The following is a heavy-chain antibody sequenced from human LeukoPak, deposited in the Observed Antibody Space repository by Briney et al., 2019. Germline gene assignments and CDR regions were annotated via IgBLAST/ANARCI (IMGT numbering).Heavy chain of an antibody. J-gene: IGHJ4*02. D-gene: IGHD5-18*01. CDR3: ARVDTAVLTGFDY. Sequence: PGGSLRLSCAASGFIVSSNYMSSVRQAPGKGLEWVSVIYSGGSTFYADSVKGRFTISRDNSKNTLYLQMNSLRAEDTAVYYCARVDTAVLTGFDYWGQGTLVTVSS. CDR1: GFIVSSNY. CDR2: IYSGGST. V-gene: IGHV3-53*01.